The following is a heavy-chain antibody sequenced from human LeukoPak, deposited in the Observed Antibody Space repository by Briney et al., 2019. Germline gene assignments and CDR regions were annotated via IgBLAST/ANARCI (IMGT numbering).Heavy chain of an antibody. Sequence: PSETLSLTCTVSGGSISSSSYYWGWIRQPPGKGLEWIGSIYYRGSTYYNPSLKSRVTISVDTSKNQFSLKLSSVTAADTAVYYCARHGDSGPLDYLGQGNLVTVSS. CDR3: ARHGDSGPLDY. J-gene: IGHJ4*01. CDR2: IYYRGST. D-gene: IGHD3-10*01. CDR1: GGSISSSSYY. V-gene: IGHV4-39*01.